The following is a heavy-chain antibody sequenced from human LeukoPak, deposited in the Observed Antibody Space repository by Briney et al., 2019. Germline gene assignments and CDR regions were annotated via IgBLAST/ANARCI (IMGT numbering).Heavy chain of an antibody. D-gene: IGHD3-10*01. CDR1: GYTFSNYG. J-gene: IGHJ4*02. Sequence: ASVKVSCKASGYTFSNYGITWVRQAPAQGLEWMGWISAYNGNTNYAQKFQGRVTITADESTSTAYMELSSLRSEDTAVYYCARDRGYYSDWGQGTLVTVSS. V-gene: IGHV1-18*01. CDR3: ARDRGYYSD. CDR2: ISAYNGNT.